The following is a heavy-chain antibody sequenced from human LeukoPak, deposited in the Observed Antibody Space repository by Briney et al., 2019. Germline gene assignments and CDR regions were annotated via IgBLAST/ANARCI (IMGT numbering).Heavy chain of an antibody. V-gene: IGHV3-74*01. J-gene: IGHJ4*02. CDR1: GFTFDDYA. Sequence: GGSLRLSCAASGFTFDDYAMHWVRQAPGKGLVWVSRINSDGGRTTYADAVKGRFTISRDNAKNTLYLQMSSLTAEDTAVYYCAMRYHYDSSDYSLGYWGQGTLVTVSS. CDR3: AMRYHYDSSDYSLGY. CDR2: INSDGGRT. D-gene: IGHD3-22*01.